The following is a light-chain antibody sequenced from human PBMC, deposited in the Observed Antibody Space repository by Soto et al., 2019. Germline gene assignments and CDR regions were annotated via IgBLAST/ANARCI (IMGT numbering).Light chain of an antibody. CDR2: GAF. V-gene: IGKV3-20*01. J-gene: IGKJ1*01. Sequence: ESVLTPSPGTLSLSPGERATFSCRASQSVSSNYLAWYQPKPGQAPRLLIYGAFKRATGIPDRFSGSGSGTDSSRTLSRMARYAFVVYCSQQYASSPRSFGQGTKLDIK. CDR3: QQYASSPRS. CDR1: QSVSSNY.